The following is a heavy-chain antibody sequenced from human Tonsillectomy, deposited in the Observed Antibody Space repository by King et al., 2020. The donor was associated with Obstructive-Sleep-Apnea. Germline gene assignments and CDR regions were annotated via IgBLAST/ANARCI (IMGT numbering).Heavy chain of an antibody. J-gene: IGHJ4*02. Sequence: VQLVESGGGVVQPGRSLRLSCAASGFTLNSFVMHWVRQAPGKGLEWVAVILYDGNKKYYADSVKGRFTISSDNSKNTLYLQMNSLRVEDTALYYCARGGRWFGEFLSPFDYWGQGTLVTVSS. CDR1: GFTLNSFV. D-gene: IGHD3-10*01. CDR3: ARGGRWFGEFLSPFDY. V-gene: IGHV3-30-3*01. CDR2: ILYDGNKK.